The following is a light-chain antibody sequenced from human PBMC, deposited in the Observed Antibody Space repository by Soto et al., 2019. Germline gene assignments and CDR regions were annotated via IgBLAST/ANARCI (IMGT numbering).Light chain of an antibody. J-gene: IGLJ1*01. V-gene: IGLV2-23*01. Sequence: QSVLTQPASVSGSPGQSITISCSGTSGDVGTYNLVSWYQHHPGKAPKLMIYEGSKRPSGVSNRFSGSTSGNTASLTISGLQAEDEADYYCCSYAGSTTYVFGTGTKVPVL. CDR3: CSYAGSTTYV. CDR1: SGDVGTYNL. CDR2: EGS.